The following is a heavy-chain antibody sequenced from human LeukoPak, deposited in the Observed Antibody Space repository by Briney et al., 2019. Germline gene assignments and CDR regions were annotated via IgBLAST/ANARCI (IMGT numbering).Heavy chain of an antibody. V-gene: IGHV1-2*02. CDR1: GYTFTGYY. Sequence: ASVKVSCKASGYTFTGYYMHWVRQAPGQGLEWMGWINPNSGGTNYAQKFQGRVTMARDTSISTAYMELSRLRSDDTAVYYCARDSPYIVATIPRHYYMDVWGKGTTVTVSS. D-gene: IGHD5-12*01. J-gene: IGHJ6*03. CDR3: ARDSPYIVATIPRHYYMDV. CDR2: INPNSGGT.